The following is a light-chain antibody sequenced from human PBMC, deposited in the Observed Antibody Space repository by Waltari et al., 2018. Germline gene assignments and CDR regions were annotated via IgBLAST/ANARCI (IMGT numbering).Light chain of an antibody. V-gene: IGLV4-69*01. J-gene: IGLJ2*01. CDR3: QTWGSGIVV. CDR2: VNSDGSQ. Sequence: QLVLTQSPSASASLGASVTLTCTLSSGYTNYAIAWHQQQAEKGRHLLMKVNSDGSQNRGDGIPDRFSGSSSGAERYLTISSLQSEDEADYYCQTWGSGIVVFGGGTKLTVL. CDR1: SGYTNYA.